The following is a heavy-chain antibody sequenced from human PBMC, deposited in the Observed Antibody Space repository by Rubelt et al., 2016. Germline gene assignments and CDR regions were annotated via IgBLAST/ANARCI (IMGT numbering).Heavy chain of an antibody. CDR2: INSDGSST. V-gene: IGHV3-74*01. Sequence: VWVSRINSDGSSTSYADSVKGRFTISRDNSKNTLYLQMNSLRAEDTAVYYCARDPVAGNDYWGQGTLVTVSS. CDR3: ARDPVAGNDY. D-gene: IGHD6-19*01. J-gene: IGHJ4*02.